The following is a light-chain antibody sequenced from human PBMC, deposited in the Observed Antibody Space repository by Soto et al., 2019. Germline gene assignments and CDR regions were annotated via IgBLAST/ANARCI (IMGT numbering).Light chain of an antibody. CDR3: HQYNSYYPA. J-gene: IGKJ1*01. V-gene: IGKV1-5*03. CDR2: KAS. Sequence: DIQMTQSPSTLSASVGDRVTITCRAIQSISSWLAWYQQKPVKAPKLLIYKASILESGVPSRFSVSGSGTEFTLTISSLQPDDFATYYCHQYNSYYPAFGQGTKVEIK. CDR1: QSISSW.